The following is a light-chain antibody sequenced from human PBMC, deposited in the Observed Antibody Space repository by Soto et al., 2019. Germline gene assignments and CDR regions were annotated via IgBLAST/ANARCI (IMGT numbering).Light chain of an antibody. CDR3: YSADDNNWV. J-gene: IGLJ3*02. V-gene: IGLV3-27*01. CDR2: KDS. CDR1: ILAKKY. Sequence: SYELTQPSLVSVSPGQTARITCSGHILAKKYARWFQQKAGQAPLLVIYKDSERPSRISERFSGSSSGTTVTLTISGARFEDEADYYCYSADDNNWVFGGGTKVTVL.